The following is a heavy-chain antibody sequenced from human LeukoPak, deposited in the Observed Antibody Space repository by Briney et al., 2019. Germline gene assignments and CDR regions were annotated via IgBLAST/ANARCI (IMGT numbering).Heavy chain of an antibody. Sequence: GASVKVCCKASGYTFTDCYMHWVQQAPGKGLVWMGRVDPEDGETIYAEKFQGRVTITADTSTDTAYMELSSLRSEDTAVYYCATEAATGTTSGFDYWGQGTLVTVSS. D-gene: IGHD1-1*01. J-gene: IGHJ4*02. V-gene: IGHV1-69-2*01. CDR2: VDPEDGET. CDR1: GYTFTDCY. CDR3: ATEAATGTTSGFDY.